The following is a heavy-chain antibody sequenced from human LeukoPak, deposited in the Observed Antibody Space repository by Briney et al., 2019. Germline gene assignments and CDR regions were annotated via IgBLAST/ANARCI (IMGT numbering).Heavy chain of an antibody. V-gene: IGHV1-46*01. Sequence: ASVKISCKTSGYIFSTYYMHWVRQAPGQGLEWMGIINPSGGSTSYAQKFQGRVTMTRDMSTSTDYMELSSLRSEDTAVYYCARDNSVQDTAWWFDPWGQGTLVTVSS. CDR2: INPSGGST. J-gene: IGHJ5*02. CDR1: GYIFSTYY. CDR3: ARDNSVQDTAWWFDP. D-gene: IGHD2-21*02.